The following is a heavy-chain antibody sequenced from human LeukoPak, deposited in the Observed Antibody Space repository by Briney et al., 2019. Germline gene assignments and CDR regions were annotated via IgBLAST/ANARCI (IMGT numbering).Heavy chain of an antibody. D-gene: IGHD2-8*01. CDR3: ARLMFLWPPIYFDY. J-gene: IGHJ4*02. V-gene: IGHV3-7*01. CDR1: GSTFTTYW. Sequence: QAGGSLRLSCAASGSTFTTYWMSWVRQAPGTGLEWVANIKQDGSETFYVDSVKGRFTISRDNARNSVYLQMNSLRAEDTAVYYCARLMFLWPPIYFDYWGQGTLVTVSS. CDR2: IKQDGSET.